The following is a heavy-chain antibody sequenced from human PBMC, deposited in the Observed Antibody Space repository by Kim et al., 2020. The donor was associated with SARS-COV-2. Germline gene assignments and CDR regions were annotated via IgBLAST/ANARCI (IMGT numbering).Heavy chain of an antibody. V-gene: IGHV4-4*02. D-gene: IGHD6-19*01. CDR3: ARDQRVAGLPFDY. Sequence: SETLSLTCAVSGGSISSSNWWSWVRQPPGKGLEWIGEIYHSGSTNYNPSLKSRVTISVDKSKNQFSLKLSSVTAADTAVYYCARDQRVAGLPFDYWGQGTLVTVSS. CDR1: GGSISSSNW. J-gene: IGHJ4*02. CDR2: IYHSGST.